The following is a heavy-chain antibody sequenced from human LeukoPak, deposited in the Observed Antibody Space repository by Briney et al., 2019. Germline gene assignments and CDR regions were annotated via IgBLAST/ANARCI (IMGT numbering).Heavy chain of an antibody. V-gene: IGHV1-46*01. D-gene: IGHD3-3*01. J-gene: IGHJ6*03. CDR1: GYTFTSYY. Sequence: ASVKVSCKASGYTFTSYYMHWVRQAPGQGLEWMGIINPSGGSTSYAQKFQGRVTMTRDMSTSTVYMELSSLRSEDTAVYYCARDGITIFGVVIPNHYYYMDVWGKGTTVTVSS. CDR2: INPSGGST. CDR3: ARDGITIFGVVIPNHYYYMDV.